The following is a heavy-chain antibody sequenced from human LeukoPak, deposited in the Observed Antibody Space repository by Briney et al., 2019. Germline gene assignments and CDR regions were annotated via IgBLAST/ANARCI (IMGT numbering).Heavy chain of an antibody. V-gene: IGHV3-23*01. Sequence: GPSLRLSFAASGFPFSAYGVTWVRQSPGKGLECVSSMGVSGDHVHYADSVKGRFAISRDNSKNTLYLQMNSLRAEDAAVYYCAKDPNGDYVGAFDTWGQGTMVIVSS. D-gene: IGHD4-17*01. J-gene: IGHJ3*02. CDR2: MGVSGDHV. CDR1: GFPFSAYG. CDR3: AKDPNGDYVGAFDT.